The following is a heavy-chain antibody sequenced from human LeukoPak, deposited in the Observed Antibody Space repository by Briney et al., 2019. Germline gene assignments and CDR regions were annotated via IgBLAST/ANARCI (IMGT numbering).Heavy chain of an antibody. J-gene: IGHJ4*02. CDR2: INPNSGGT. Sequence: ASVKVSSKASGYTFTGYYMHWVRQAPGQGLEWMGWINPNSGGTNYAQKFQGRVTMTRDTSISTAYMELSRLRSDDTAVYYCARSQSVRGAPRYWGQGTLVTVSS. CDR3: ARSQSVRGAPRY. CDR1: GYTFTGYY. V-gene: IGHV1-2*02. D-gene: IGHD3-10*01.